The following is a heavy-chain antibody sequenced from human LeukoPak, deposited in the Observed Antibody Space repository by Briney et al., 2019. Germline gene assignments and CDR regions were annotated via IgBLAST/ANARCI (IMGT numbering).Heavy chain of an antibody. D-gene: IGHD4-17*01. CDR1: GGSFSGYY. CDR3: ARSGETYRDFDY. CDR2: INHSGST. J-gene: IGHJ4*02. V-gene: IGHV4-34*01. Sequence: SDTLSLTCALYGGSFSGYYWRWIRQPPGKGLEWIGEINHSGSTNYNPSLKSRVTISVDTSKNQFSLKLSSVTAADTAVYYCARSGETYRDFDYWGQGTLVTVSS.